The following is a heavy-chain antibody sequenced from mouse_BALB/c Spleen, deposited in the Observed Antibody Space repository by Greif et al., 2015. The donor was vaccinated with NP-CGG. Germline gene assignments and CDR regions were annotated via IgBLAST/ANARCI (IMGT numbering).Heavy chain of an antibody. Sequence: EVQLQQSGAELVKPGASIKFFCTASGFHINNTHMQRGEQRPGKGPGWSGRIDSADGDTKYDPKFQGKATITADTSSNTAYLQLSSLTSEDTAVYYCARSGYYGSSYWYFDVWGAGTTVTVSS. D-gene: IGHD1-1*01. CDR3: ARSGYYGSSYWYFDV. V-gene: IGHV14-3*02. J-gene: IGHJ1*01. CDR1: GFHINNTH. CDR2: IDSADGDT.